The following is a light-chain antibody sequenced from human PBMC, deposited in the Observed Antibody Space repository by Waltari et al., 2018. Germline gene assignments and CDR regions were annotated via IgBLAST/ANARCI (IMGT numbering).Light chain of an antibody. CDR1: ALPKQY. V-gene: IGLV3-25*03. CDR2: KDS. Sequence: SYELTPPPSVSVSPGQAARHTCSGDALPKQYASWYQQKPGQAPVLVIYKDSERPSGIPERFSGSSSGTTVTLTISGVQAEDEADYYCQSADSSGTYVVFGGGTKLTVL. CDR3: QSADSSGTYVV. J-gene: IGLJ2*01.